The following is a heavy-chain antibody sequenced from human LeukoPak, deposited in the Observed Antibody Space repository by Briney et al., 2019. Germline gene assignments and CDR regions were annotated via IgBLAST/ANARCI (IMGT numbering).Heavy chain of an antibody. CDR1: GFTFSSYA. D-gene: IGHD6-19*01. CDR3: AKGQRGYTSGWSDY. V-gene: IGHV3-23*01. Sequence: PGGSLRLSCAASGFTFSSYAMSWVRQAPGKGLEWVSAISGSGGSTSYADSVKGRFAISRDNSKNTLYLQMNSLRAEDTAVYYCAKGQRGYTSGWSDYWGQGTLVTVSS. CDR2: ISGSGGST. J-gene: IGHJ4*02.